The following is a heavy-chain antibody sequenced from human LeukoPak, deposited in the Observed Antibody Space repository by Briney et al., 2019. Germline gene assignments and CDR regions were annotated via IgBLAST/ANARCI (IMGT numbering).Heavy chain of an antibody. CDR3: ARVGGYEAVAGTGLPFDAFDI. CDR1: GGSISSGSYY. D-gene: IGHD6-19*01. V-gene: IGHV4-61*02. J-gene: IGHJ3*02. Sequence: SETLSLTCTVSGGSISSGSYYWSWIRQPAGKGLEWIGRIYTSGSTNYNPSLKSRVTISVDKSKNQFSLKLSSVTAADTAVYYCARVGGYEAVAGTGLPFDAFDIWGQGTMVTVSS. CDR2: IYTSGST.